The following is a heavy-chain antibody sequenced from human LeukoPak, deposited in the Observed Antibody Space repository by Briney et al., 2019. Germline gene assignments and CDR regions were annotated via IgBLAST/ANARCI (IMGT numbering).Heavy chain of an antibody. D-gene: IGHD2-21*02. CDR1: GGSISSSSCY. CDR3: ARHVLGRDCGGDCGAFDI. J-gene: IGHJ3*02. Sequence: KPSETLSLTCTVSGGSISSSSCYWGWIRQPPGKGLEWIGSIYYSGSTYYNPSLKSRVTISVDTSKNQFSLKLSSVTAADTAVYYCARHVLGRDCGGDCGAFDIWGQGTMVTVSS. V-gene: IGHV4-39*01. CDR2: IYYSGST.